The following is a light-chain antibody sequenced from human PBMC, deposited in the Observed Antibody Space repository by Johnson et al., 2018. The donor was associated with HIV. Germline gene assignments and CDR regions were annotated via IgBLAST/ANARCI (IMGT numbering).Light chain of an antibody. CDR2: DNN. V-gene: IGLV1-51*01. CDR3: GTWDSSLTTSYV. CDR1: SSNIGNNY. J-gene: IGLJ1*01. Sequence: QSVLTQPPSVSAAPGQKVSISCSGSSSNIGNNYVSWYQKLPGTAPKLLIYDNNKRPSGIPDRFSGSKSGTSATLGITGLQTGDEADYYCGTWDSSLTTSYVFGTGTKVIVV.